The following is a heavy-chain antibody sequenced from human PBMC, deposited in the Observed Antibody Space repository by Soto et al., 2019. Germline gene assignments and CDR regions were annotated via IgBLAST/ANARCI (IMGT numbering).Heavy chain of an antibody. V-gene: IGHV1-69*13. Sequence: SVKVSCKASGGTFSSYAISWVRQAPGQGLEWMGGIIPIFGTANYAQKFQGRVTITADESTSTAYMELSSLRSEDTAVYYCAQGYCSNGSCYGYYWGQGTLVTVSS. CDR3: AQGYCSNGSCYGYY. CDR1: GGTFSSYA. CDR2: IIPIFGTA. D-gene: IGHD2-15*01. J-gene: IGHJ4*02.